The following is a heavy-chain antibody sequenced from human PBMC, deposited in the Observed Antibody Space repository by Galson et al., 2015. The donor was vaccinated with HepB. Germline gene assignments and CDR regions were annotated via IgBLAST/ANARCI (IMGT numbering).Heavy chain of an antibody. Sequence: SLRLSCAASGFTFSSYAMHWVRQAPGKGLEWVAVISYDGSNKYYADSVKGRFTISRDNSKNTLYLQMNSLRAEDTAVYYCANQDGSYHYYYYYGMDVWGQGTTVTVSS. CDR1: GFTFSSYA. J-gene: IGHJ6*02. CDR3: ANQDGSYHYYYYYGMDV. V-gene: IGHV3-30-3*01. CDR2: ISYDGSNK. D-gene: IGHD1-26*01.